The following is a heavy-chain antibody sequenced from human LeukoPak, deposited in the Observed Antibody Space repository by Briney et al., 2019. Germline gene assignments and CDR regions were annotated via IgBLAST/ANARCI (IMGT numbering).Heavy chain of an antibody. D-gene: IGHD3-9*01. CDR1: GFTFSSYW. V-gene: IGHV3-74*01. CDR2: INSDGSST. CDR3: ARDRVDFDILTGSYGMDV. J-gene: IGHJ6*02. Sequence: GGSLRLSCAASGFTFSSYWMHWVRQAPGKGLVWDSRINSDGSSTSYADSVKGRFTISRDNAENTLYLQMNSLRAEDTAVYYCARDRVDFDILTGSYGMDVWGQGTTVTVSS.